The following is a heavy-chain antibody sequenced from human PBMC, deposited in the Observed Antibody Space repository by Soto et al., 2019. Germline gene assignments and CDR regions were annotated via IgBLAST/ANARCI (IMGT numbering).Heavy chain of an antibody. V-gene: IGHV4-59*01. D-gene: IGHD3-3*01. Sequence: AETLSLTCTVSGGSISSYYWSWIRQPPGKGLEWIGYIYYSGSTNYNPSLKSRVTISVDTSKNQFSLKLSSVTAADTAVYYCARDVSVSGKLDYWGQGTLLTVSS. CDR2: IYYSGST. CDR1: GGSISSYY. J-gene: IGHJ4*02. CDR3: ARDVSVSGKLDY.